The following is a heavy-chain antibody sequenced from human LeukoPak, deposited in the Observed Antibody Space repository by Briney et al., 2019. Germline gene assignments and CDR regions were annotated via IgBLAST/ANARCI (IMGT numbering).Heavy chain of an antibody. Sequence: GGSLRLSCAASGFTFSSYWMSWVRQAPGKGLEWVANIKQDGSEKYYVDSVRGRFTISRDNAKNSLYLQMNSLRAEDTAVYYCARDSPYNWNYDASAFDIWGQGTMVTVSS. V-gene: IGHV3-7*01. D-gene: IGHD1-7*01. J-gene: IGHJ3*02. CDR3: ARDSPYNWNYDASAFDI. CDR1: GFTFSSYW. CDR2: IKQDGSEK.